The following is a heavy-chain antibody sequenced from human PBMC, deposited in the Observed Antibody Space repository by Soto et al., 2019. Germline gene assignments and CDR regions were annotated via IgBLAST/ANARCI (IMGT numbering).Heavy chain of an antibody. J-gene: IGHJ4*02. CDR2: IIPILGIA. D-gene: IGHD6-6*01. Sequence: ASVKVSCKASGGTFSSYTISWVRQAPGQGLEWMGRIIPILGIANYAQKFQGRVTITADKSTSTAYMELSSLRSEDTAVYYCASEYPLEYSSSPDTRPFDYWGQGTLVTVSS. CDR1: GGTFSSYT. V-gene: IGHV1-69*02. CDR3: ASEYPLEYSSSPDTRPFDY.